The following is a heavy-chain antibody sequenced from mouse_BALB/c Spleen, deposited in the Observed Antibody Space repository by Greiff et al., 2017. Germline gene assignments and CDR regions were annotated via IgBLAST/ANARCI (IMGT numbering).Heavy chain of an antibody. V-gene: IGHV1-54*01. CDR1: GYAFTNYL. J-gene: IGHJ4*01. Sequence: QVQLQQSGAELVRPGTSVKVSCKASGYAFTNYLIEWVKQRPGQGLEWIGVINPGSGGTNYNEKFKGKATLTADKSSSTAYMQLSSLTSDDSAVYFCARGGGRVMDYWGQGTSVTVSS. CDR3: ARGGGRVMDY. CDR2: INPGSGGT.